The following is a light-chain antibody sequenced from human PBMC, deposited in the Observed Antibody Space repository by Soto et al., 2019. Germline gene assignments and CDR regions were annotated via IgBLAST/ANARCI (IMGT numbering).Light chain of an antibody. J-gene: IGLJ1*01. CDR3: SSYAGSSNV. CDR1: SSDVGGYNY. CDR2: EVN. V-gene: IGLV2-8*01. Sequence: ALTQPPSASGSPGQSVAISCTGTSSDVGGYNYVSWYQQHPGKAPKLMIYEVNKRPSGVPDRFSGSKSGNTASLTVSGLQAEDEADYYCSSYAGSSNVFGTGNKVTVL.